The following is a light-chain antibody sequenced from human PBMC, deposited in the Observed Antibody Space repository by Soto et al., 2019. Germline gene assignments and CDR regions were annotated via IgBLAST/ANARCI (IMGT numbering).Light chain of an antibody. V-gene: IGLV2-14*01. CDR1: SSDVGGYNY. Sequence: QTALTQRASVSGSPGQSITISCAGTSSDVGGYNYVSWYQQHPGKAPKLMIYEVSNRPSGVSNRFSGSKSGNTASLTISGLQAEDEADYYCSSYTSSSTGVFGTGTKVTVL. CDR3: SSYTSSSTGV. J-gene: IGLJ1*01. CDR2: EVS.